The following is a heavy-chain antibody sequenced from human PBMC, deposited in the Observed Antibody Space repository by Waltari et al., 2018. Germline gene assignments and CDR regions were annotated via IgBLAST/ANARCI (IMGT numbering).Heavy chain of an antibody. J-gene: IGHJ4*02. CDR2: IDSGGST. V-gene: IGHV3-53*01. Sequence: EVQLVESGGGLIQPGGSLRLSCAASGFIVSSNYMSWVRQAPGRGLEWVSLIDSGGSTYYADSVKGRFTISRDNSKNTLYLQMDSLSVEDTAVYYCARWQQWPVRAFDYWGQGTLVTVSS. CDR3: ARWQQWPVRAFDY. D-gene: IGHD6-19*01. CDR1: GFIVSSNY.